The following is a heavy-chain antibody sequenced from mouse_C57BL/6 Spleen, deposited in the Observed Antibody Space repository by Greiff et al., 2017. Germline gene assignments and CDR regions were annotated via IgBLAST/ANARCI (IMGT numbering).Heavy chain of an antibody. J-gene: IGHJ4*01. Sequence: VQLQQSGPGLAKPSQTLSLTCSVSGYSITSDYWNWVRQFPGNKLEYMGYISYSGSTYYNPFLKRRLSITRDTSKNQYYLQLNSVTTEDTATYYCARCGGYGSSYDAMDYWAQGTSVTVSS. CDR3: ARCGGYGSSYDAMDY. V-gene: IGHV3-8*01. D-gene: IGHD1-1*01. CDR2: ISYSGST. CDR1: GYSITSDY.